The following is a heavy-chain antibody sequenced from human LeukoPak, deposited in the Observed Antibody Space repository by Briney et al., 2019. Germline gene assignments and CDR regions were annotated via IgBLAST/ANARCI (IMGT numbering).Heavy chain of an antibody. CDR3: ARDAARYCSSTSCSAFDI. Sequence: ASVKVSCKASGYTFTSYGINWVRQAPGQGLEWMGWISAYNGNTDYAQKLQGRVTMTTDTSTSKAYMELRSLRSDDTAVYYCARDAARYCSSTSCSAFDIWGQGTMVTVSS. CDR2: ISAYNGNT. D-gene: IGHD2-2*01. V-gene: IGHV1-18*01. J-gene: IGHJ3*02. CDR1: GYTFTSYG.